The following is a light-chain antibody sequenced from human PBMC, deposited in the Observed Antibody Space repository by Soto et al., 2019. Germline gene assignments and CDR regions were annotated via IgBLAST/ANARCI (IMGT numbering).Light chain of an antibody. CDR1: SSDVGGYNY. V-gene: IGLV2-14*01. CDR2: DVT. Sequence: QSVLTQPASVSGSPGQSITISCTGTSSDVGGYNYVSWYQQHPGKAPKLMIYDVTNRPSGVSDRFSGSKSGNTAFLTISGLQAEDEADYYCSSYTSSSTRGIFGGGTKVTVL. CDR3: SSYTSSSTRGI. J-gene: IGLJ2*01.